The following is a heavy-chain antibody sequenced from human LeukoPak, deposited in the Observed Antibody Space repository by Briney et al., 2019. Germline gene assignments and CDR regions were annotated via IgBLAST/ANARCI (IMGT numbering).Heavy chain of an antibody. CDR1: GGSISTYY. V-gene: IGHV4-59*01. CDR2: IYYSGST. J-gene: IGHJ4*02. D-gene: IGHD2-15*01. CDR3: ARDNGYCSGGSCFDY. Sequence: SETLSLTCTVSGGSISTYYWSWIRHPPGKGLEWIGYIYYSGSTNYNPSLKSRVTISVDTSKNQFSLNLSSVTAADTAVYYCARDNGYCSGGSCFDYWGQGTLVTVSS.